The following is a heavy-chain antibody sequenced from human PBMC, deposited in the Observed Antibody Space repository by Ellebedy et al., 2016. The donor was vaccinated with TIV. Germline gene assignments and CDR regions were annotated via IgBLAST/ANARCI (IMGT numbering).Heavy chain of an antibody. Sequence: SETLSLTCSVSGDSVDSGSHYWHWIRQPPGKGLEWVGYIYYIGTTNYNPSLKSRLTLSEDKSRNQFSLKLSSVTAADTAVYFCAGGSYSPYGMDVWGHGTTVTVSS. J-gene: IGHJ6*02. CDR1: GDSVDSGSHY. CDR3: AGGSYSPYGMDV. CDR2: IYYIGTT. V-gene: IGHV4-61*01. D-gene: IGHD1-26*01.